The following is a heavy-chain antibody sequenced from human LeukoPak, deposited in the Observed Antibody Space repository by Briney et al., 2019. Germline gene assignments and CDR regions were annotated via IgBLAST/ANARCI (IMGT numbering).Heavy chain of an antibody. Sequence: SVKVSCKASGGTFSSYAISWVRQAPGQGLEWMGGIIPIFGTANYAQKFQGRVTITTDESTSTAYMGLSSLRSEDTAVYYCARRRSQMANHWFDPWGRGTLVTVSS. CDR2: IIPIFGTA. J-gene: IGHJ5*02. CDR1: GGTFSSYA. V-gene: IGHV1-69*05. D-gene: IGHD5-24*01. CDR3: ARRRSQMANHWFDP.